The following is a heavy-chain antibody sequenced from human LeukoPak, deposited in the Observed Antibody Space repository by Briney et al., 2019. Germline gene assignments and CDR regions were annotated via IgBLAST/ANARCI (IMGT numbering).Heavy chain of an antibody. Sequence: GGSLRLSCAASGFTFSSYAMSWVRQVPGKGLLWVSRINSDGSATIYADSVRGRFTISRDNAKNTLYLQMGGLRVEDTAVYHCASDSPYYGMDVWGQGTTVTVSS. V-gene: IGHV3-74*01. CDR2: INSDGSAT. J-gene: IGHJ6*02. CDR1: GFTFSSYA. CDR3: ASDSPYYGMDV.